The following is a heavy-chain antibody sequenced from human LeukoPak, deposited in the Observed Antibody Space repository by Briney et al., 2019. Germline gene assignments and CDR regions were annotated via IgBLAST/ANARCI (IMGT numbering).Heavy chain of an antibody. V-gene: IGHV3-23*01. CDR1: GFTFSSYA. J-gene: IGHJ4*02. Sequence: GGSLRLSCAASGFTFSSYAMSWVRQAPGKGLEWVSAISGSGGSTYYADSVKGRFTISSDNSKTTLYLQMNSLRAEDTAVYYCAKAITMIVVVRYYFDYWGLGTLVTVSS. CDR2: ISGSGGST. D-gene: IGHD3-22*01. CDR3: AKAITMIVVVRYYFDY.